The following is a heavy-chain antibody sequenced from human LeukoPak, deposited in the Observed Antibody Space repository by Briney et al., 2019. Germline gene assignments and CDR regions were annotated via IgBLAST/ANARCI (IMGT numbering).Heavy chain of an antibody. CDR3: ARAREIFWSGYYTDYYYGMDV. CDR2: ISSSSSYI. V-gene: IGHV3-21*01. Sequence: GGSLRLSCAASGFTFSSYSMNWVRQAPGKGLEWVSSISSSSSYIYYADSVKGRFTISRDNAKNSLYLQMNSLRAEDTAVYYCARAREIFWSGYYTDYYYGMDVWGQGTTVTVSS. CDR1: GFTFSSYS. J-gene: IGHJ6*02. D-gene: IGHD3-3*01.